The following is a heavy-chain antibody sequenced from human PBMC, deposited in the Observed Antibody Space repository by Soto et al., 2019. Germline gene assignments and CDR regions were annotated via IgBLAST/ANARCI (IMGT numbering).Heavy chain of an antibody. CDR2: LGFDGGGR. D-gene: IGHD1-26*01. CDR3: AREPVGPDYAMVG. CDR1: GFDVSSYG. J-gene: IGHJ6*02. V-gene: IGHV3-33*01. Sequence: QMQLVESGGGVVQPGTSLRLSCAASGFDVSSYGMHWVRQTPGKGLEWVEVLGFDGGGRYYADSVKGRFAISRDNSKKMLYLQMDSLRAEDTALYYCAREPVGPDYAMVGWGQGTRVTVSS.